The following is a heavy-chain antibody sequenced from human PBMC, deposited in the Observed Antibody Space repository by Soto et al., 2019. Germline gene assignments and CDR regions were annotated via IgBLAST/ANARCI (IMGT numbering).Heavy chain of an antibody. J-gene: IGHJ3*02. D-gene: IGHD1-26*01. CDR1: GFSFSRFA. Sequence: QVQLVESGGDVVQPGRSLRLSCAGSGFSFSRFAIHWVRQAPGKGLEWVAVITYDGSNQYYADSVKGRFTVSRDNSRSTVYLQMNNLRSEDTAIYYCARVFGGYSGSHADEFDIWGQGTMVPVSS. V-gene: IGHV3-30-3*01. CDR3: ARVFGGYSGSHADEFDI. CDR2: ITYDGSNQ.